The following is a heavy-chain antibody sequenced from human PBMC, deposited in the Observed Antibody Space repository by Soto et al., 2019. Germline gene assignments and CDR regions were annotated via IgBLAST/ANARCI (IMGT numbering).Heavy chain of an antibody. J-gene: IGHJ4*02. V-gene: IGHV1-18*01. CDR1: GFTFTSYA. CDR3: ARDFTGWPPDGVDS. D-gene: IGHD3-16*01. CDR2: ISAYNGNT. Sequence: QVHLVQSGAEVKKPGASVKVSCKASGFTFTSYAITWVRQAPGQGLELMGWISAYNGNTNYAQNLQGRVTITTDTSSSTSYMELGSMTSDDTAVYYCARDFTGWPPDGVDSWGQGTLVTVSS.